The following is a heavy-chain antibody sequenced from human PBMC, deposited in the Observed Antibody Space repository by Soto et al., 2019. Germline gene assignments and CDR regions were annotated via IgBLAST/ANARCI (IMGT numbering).Heavy chain of an antibody. CDR3: ARSRGDIVVVPAAMGPYGMDV. Sequence: ASVKVSCKASGYTFTSYDINWVRQATGQGLEWMGWMNPNSGNTGYAQKFQGWVTMTRDTSISTAYMELSRLRSDDTAVYYCARSRGDIVVVPAAMGPYGMDVWGQGTTVTVSS. D-gene: IGHD2-2*01. V-gene: IGHV1-8*01. CDR2: MNPNSGNT. J-gene: IGHJ6*02. CDR1: GYTFTSYD.